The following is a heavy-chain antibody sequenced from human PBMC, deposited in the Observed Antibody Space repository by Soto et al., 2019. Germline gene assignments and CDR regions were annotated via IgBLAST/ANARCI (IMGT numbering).Heavy chain of an antibody. Sequence: VQLVQSGAEVKKPGASVKVSCKASGYTFTSYDINWVRQATGQGLEWMGWMNPNSGNTGYAQKFQGRVTMTRNTSISTAYMELSSLRSEDTAVYYCARGFMVSYYDSSGYRDYWGQGTLVTVSS. V-gene: IGHV1-8*01. J-gene: IGHJ4*02. D-gene: IGHD3-22*01. CDR2: MNPNSGNT. CDR3: ARGFMVSYYDSSGYRDY. CDR1: GYTFTSYD.